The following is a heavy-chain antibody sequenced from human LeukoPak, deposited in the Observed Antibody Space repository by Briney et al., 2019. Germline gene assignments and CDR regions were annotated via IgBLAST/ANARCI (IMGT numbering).Heavy chain of an antibody. CDR3: AMINRYYDYVWGSYREYGYDAFDI. Sequence: SETLSLTCTVSGGSISSYYWSWIRQPPGKGLEWIGSIYYSGSTYYNPSLKRRVTISVDTSKNKFSLKLSSVTAADTAVYYCAMINRYYDYVWGSYREYGYDAFDIWGQGTMVTVSS. CDR1: GGSISSYY. CDR2: IYYSGST. J-gene: IGHJ3*02. V-gene: IGHV4-59*05. D-gene: IGHD3-16*02.